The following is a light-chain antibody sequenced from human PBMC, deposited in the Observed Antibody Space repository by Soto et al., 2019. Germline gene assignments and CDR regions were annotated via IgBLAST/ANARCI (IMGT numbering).Light chain of an antibody. CDR2: GAS. J-gene: IGKJ5*01. Sequence: TVLTQSPVTLSLSPGERATLSCRASQSVGGNVAWYQQKPGQAPKLLISGASSRAPGIQDRFSGSGSGADFTLSISRLEPEDFALYYCQHYAAAPITFGQGTRLDI. CDR3: QHYAAAPIT. CDR1: QSVGGN. V-gene: IGKV3-20*01.